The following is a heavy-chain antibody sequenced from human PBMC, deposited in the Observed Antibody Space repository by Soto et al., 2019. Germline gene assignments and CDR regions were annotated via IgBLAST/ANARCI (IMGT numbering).Heavy chain of an antibody. CDR1: GFTFSSYG. CDR2: ISYDGSNK. CDR3: ANHYDSSGYYYGIAF. V-gene: IGHV3-30*18. J-gene: IGHJ4*02. D-gene: IGHD3-22*01. Sequence: LRLSCAASGFTFSSYGMHWVRQAPGKGLEWVAVISYDGSNKYYADSVKGRFTISRDNSKNTLYLQMNSLRAEDAAVYYCANHYDSSGYYYGIAFWGQGTLVTVSS.